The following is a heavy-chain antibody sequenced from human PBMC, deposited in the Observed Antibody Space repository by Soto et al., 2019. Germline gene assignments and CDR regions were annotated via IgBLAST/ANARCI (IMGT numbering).Heavy chain of an antibody. J-gene: IGHJ6*02. Sequence: GASVKVSCKASGYTFTGYYMHWVRQAPGQGLEWMGWINPNSGGTNYAQKFQGWVTMTRDTSISTAYMELSRLRSDDTAVYYCARSYGDYPSSNYYYYGMDVWGQGTTVTVSS. CDR1: GYTFTGYY. CDR2: INPNSGGT. V-gene: IGHV1-2*04. D-gene: IGHD4-17*01. CDR3: ARSYGDYPSSNYYYYGMDV.